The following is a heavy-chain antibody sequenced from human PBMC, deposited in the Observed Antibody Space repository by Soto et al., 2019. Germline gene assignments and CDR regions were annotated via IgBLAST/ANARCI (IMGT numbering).Heavy chain of an antibody. V-gene: IGHV3-49*03. Sequence: PGESLKISCTASGFTFGDYAMSWFRQAPGKGLEWVGFIRSKAYGGTTEYAASVKGRFTISRDDSKSIAYLQMNSLKTEDTAVYYCTRDGNWNYPYSYGMDVWGQGTTVTVSS. D-gene: IGHD1-7*01. CDR1: GFTFGDYA. CDR3: TRDGNWNYPYSYGMDV. CDR2: IRSKAYGGTT. J-gene: IGHJ6*02.